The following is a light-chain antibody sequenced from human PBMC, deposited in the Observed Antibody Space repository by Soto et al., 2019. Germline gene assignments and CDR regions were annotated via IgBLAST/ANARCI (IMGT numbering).Light chain of an antibody. CDR3: QQYSDWPLVT. V-gene: IGKV3-15*01. Sequence: EIVMTQSPATLSVSPGERINLSCRASQSVSAYLAWYLQKPGQAPRLLIYGASTRATGIPARFSGSGSGTEFTLTISSLQSEDSAVYHCQQYSDWPLVTFGGGTKV. CDR1: QSVSAY. J-gene: IGKJ4*01. CDR2: GAS.